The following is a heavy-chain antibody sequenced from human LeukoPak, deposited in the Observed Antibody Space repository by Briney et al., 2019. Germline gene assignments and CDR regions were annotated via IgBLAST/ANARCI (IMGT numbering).Heavy chain of an antibody. CDR1: GFTFDDYA. CDR3: AYYHVNEEPPTF. V-gene: IGHV3-43D*03. CDR2: ISWDGGST. J-gene: IGHJ4*02. D-gene: IGHD3-16*01. Sequence: GGSLRLSCAASGFTFDDYAMHWVRQAPGKGLEWVSLISWDGGSTYYADSVKGRFTVSRDNSKNMLYLQMNSLRAEDTAVYYCAYYHVNEEPPTFWGQGTLVTVSS.